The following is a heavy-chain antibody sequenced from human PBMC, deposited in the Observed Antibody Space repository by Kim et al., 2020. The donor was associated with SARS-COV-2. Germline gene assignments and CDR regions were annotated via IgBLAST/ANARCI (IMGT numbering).Heavy chain of an antibody. D-gene: IGHD3-22*01. J-gene: IGHJ4*02. V-gene: IGHV5-51*01. CDR3: ARHGYYDSSGYYDFDY. Sequence: SFQGQVTISADKSISTAYLQWSSLKASDTAMYYCARHGYYDSSGYYDFDYWGQGTLVTVSS.